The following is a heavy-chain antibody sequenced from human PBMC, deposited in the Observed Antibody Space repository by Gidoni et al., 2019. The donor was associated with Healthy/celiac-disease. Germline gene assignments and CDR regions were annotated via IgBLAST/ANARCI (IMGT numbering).Heavy chain of an antibody. CDR3: VKDHLRTRSWDIVVVPAALGTDY. D-gene: IGHD2-2*01. CDR2: ISSNGGST. J-gene: IGHJ4*02. V-gene: IGHV3-64D*06. CDR1: GFTFSSYA. Sequence: EVQLVESGGGLVQPGGSLRLSCSASGFTFSSYAMHWVRQAPGKGLEYVSAISSNGGSTYYADSVKGRFTISRDNSKNTLYLQMSSLRAEDTAVYYCVKDHLRTRSWDIVVVPAALGTDYWGQGTLVTVSS.